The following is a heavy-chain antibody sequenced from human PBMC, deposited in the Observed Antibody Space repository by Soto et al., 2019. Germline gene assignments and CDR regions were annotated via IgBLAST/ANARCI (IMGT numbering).Heavy chain of an antibody. J-gene: IGHJ4*02. CDR3: AKDPNGDYVGALDS. CDR2: ISGSGADT. V-gene: IGHV3-23*01. Sequence: GGSLRLSCAASGFTFSSYAMTWVRQAPGKGLEYVSSISGSGADTLYADSVKGRFTISRDNSKNTLYLQLSSLRAEDTARYFCAKDPNGDYVGALDSWGQGSLVTVSS. D-gene: IGHD4-17*01. CDR1: GFTFSSYA.